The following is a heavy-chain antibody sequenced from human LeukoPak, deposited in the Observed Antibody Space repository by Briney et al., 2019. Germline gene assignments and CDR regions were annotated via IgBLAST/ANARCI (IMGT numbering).Heavy chain of an antibody. CDR3: ARDRGHNWFDP. CDR2: ISTYNGNT. D-gene: IGHD3-10*01. J-gene: IGHJ5*02. V-gene: IGHV1-18*01. CDR1: GYTFTSYG. Sequence: ASVKVSCKASGYTFTSYGISWVRQAPGQGLEWMGWISTYNGNTNFAQRLQGRVTMTTDTSTSTAYMELRSLRSDDTAVYYCARDRGHNWFDPWGQGTLVTVSS.